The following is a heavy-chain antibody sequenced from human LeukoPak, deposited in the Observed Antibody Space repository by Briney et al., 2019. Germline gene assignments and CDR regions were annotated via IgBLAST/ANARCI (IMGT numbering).Heavy chain of an antibody. CDR1: GFSFSSYS. Sequence: GSLRLSCAVSGFSFSSYSMNWVRQAPGKGLEWVSSISSSSSYIYYADSVKGRFTISRDNAKNSLYLQMNSLRAEDTAVYYCVRGFCSGGSCYSPFFYHYYMDVWGKGTTVTVSS. CDR3: VRGFCSGGSCYSPFFYHYYMDV. J-gene: IGHJ6*03. D-gene: IGHD2-15*01. V-gene: IGHV3-21*01. CDR2: ISSSSSYI.